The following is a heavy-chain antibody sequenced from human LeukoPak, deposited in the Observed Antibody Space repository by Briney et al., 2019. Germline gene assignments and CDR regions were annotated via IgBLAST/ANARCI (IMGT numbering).Heavy chain of an antibody. V-gene: IGHV3-53*01. Sequence: RGSLRLSCAASGFTISSNYMKWVRQAPGKGLERVSLIYSGGNTYNADSVKGRFTISRDKSKKTLYLQMNSLRAEDTAVYYCATERDWGQGALVTVSS. CDR2: IYSGGNT. CDR3: ATERD. CDR1: GFTISSNY. J-gene: IGHJ4*02.